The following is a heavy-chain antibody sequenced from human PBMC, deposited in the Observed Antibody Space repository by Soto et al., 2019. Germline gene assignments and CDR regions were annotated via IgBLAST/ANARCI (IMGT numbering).Heavy chain of an antibody. CDR2: MNPNSGNT. CDR1: GYTFTSYD. D-gene: IGHD2-15*01. CDR3: ARGNYCGGGSCNPKKKYTGSAP. Sequence: ASVKVSCKASGYTFTSYDINWVRQATGQGLEWMGWMNPNSGNTGYAQKFQGRVTMTRNTSISTAYMELSSLRSEDTAVYYCARGNYCGGGSCNPKKKYTGSAPGGEETRVTVPS. J-gene: IGHJ5*02. V-gene: IGHV1-8*01.